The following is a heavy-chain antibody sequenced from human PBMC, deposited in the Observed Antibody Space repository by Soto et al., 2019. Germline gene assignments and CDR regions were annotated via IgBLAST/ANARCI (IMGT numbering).Heavy chain of an antibody. D-gene: IGHD4-17*01. V-gene: IGHV1-69*12. J-gene: IGHJ6*02. CDR2: IIPLFGTA. CDR1: GGTFSSYA. CDR3: ASNYGDYRYYYGMDV. Sequence: QVQLVQSGAEVKKPGSSVKVSCKASGGTFSSYAISWVRQAPGQGLEWMAGIIPLFGTADYAQKFQGRVTITAYESTSTAYMELISLSSEDTAVYYCASNYGDYRYYYGMDVWGQGTTVTVSS.